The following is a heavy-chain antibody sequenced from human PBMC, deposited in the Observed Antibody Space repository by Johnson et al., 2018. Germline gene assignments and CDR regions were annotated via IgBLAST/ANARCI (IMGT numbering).Heavy chain of an antibody. V-gene: IGHV3-74*01. D-gene: IGHD3-10*02. Sequence: EVQLVETGGALVQHGESLRLSCTASGFTFRSYWMHWVRQAPGKGLVWVSRIKSDGTSSTYADSVKGRLTISRDKSKTNLYLHAIGKDVLGRLKALENVSGERPGSKVVSLAPFYNHNNLDVWGQGTTITVSS. CDR1: GFTFRSYW. CDR2: IKSDGTSS. J-gene: IGHJ6*02. CDR3: NVSGERPGSKVVSLAPFYNHNNLDV.